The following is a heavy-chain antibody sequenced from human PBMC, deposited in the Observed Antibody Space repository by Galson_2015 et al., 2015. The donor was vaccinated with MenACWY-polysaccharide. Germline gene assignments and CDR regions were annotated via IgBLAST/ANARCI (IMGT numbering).Heavy chain of an antibody. CDR3: ASGEPLGPSPGFDC. CDR1: GFSFSTFA. CDR2: INDNSRSI. D-gene: IGHD1-26*01. J-gene: IGHJ5*01. V-gene: IGHV3-21*01. Sequence: SLRLSCAGSGFSFSTFAMNWVRQAPGKGLEWVSSINDNSRSIYYADSVQGRFAISRDNTKNPLYLQMNSLRVEDTAVYYCASGEPLGPSPGFDCWGQGTLVTVSS.